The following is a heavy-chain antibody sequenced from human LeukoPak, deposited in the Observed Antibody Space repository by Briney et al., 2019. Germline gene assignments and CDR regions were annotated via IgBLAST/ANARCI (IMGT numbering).Heavy chain of an antibody. D-gene: IGHD6-6*01. CDR1: GFTFISYA. CDR2: ISYDGSNK. V-gene: IGHV3-30*04. Sequence: GGSLRLSCAASGFTFISYAMSWVRQAPGKGLEWVAVISYDGSNKYYADSVKGRFTISRDNSKNTLYLQMNSLRAEDTAVYYCARDSLKIAARPPHPYYYYGMDVWGQGTTVTVSS. J-gene: IGHJ6*02. CDR3: ARDSLKIAARPPHPYYYYGMDV.